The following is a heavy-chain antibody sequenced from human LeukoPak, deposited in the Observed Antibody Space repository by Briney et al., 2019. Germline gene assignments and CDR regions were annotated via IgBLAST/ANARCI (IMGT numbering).Heavy chain of an antibody. CDR1: GFTFDDYA. J-gene: IGHJ1*01. Sequence: GRSLRLSCAASGFTFDDYAMHWVRQAPGKGLEWVSGISWNSGSIGYADSVKGRFTISRDNAKNSLYLQMNSLRAEDTALYYCAKDLYGDYVKGDFQHWGQGTLVTVSS. V-gene: IGHV3-9*01. CDR3: AKDLYGDYVKGDFQH. CDR2: ISWNSGSI. D-gene: IGHD4-17*01.